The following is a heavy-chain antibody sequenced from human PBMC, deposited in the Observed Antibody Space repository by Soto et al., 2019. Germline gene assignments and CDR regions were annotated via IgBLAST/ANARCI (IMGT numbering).Heavy chain of an antibody. CDR1: GYTFTSYG. V-gene: IGHV1-18*01. CDR2: ISAYNGNT. Sequence: ASVKVSCKASGYTFTSYGISWVRQAPGQGLEWMGWISAYNGNTNYAQKLQGRVTMTTDTSTSTAYMELRSLRSDDTAVYYCARYCSSTSPLPNYYYYYMDVWGKGTTVTVSS. D-gene: IGHD2-2*01. J-gene: IGHJ6*03. CDR3: ARYCSSTSPLPNYYYYYMDV.